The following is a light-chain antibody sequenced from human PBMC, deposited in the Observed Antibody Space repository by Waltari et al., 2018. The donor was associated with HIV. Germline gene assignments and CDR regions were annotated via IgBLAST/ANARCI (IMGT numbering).Light chain of an antibody. Sequence: QSVLTQPPSVSGTPGQRVTISCSGPNSNVAITSVSWYQHLPGAAPQLLIFANDQRPLGVPDRFSGSKSGTSASLAISGLRSEDEADYYCAAWADVLSAWVFGGGTKLSVL. J-gene: IGLJ3*02. CDR3: AAWADVLSAWV. CDR2: AND. V-gene: IGLV1-47*01. CDR1: NSNVAITS.